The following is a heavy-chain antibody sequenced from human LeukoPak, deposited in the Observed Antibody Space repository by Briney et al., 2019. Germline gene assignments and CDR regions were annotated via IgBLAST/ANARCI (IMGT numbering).Heavy chain of an antibody. J-gene: IGHJ4*02. V-gene: IGHV5-51*01. CDR3: ARHPGEFPRPDNYYFDY. CDR1: GYSFTSYW. CDR2: IYPGDSDT. Sequence: GESLKISCKGSGYSFTSYWIGWVRQMPGKGLEWMGIIYPGDSDTRYSPSFQGQVTISADKSISTAYLQWSSLKASDTAMYYCARHPGEFPRPDNYYFDYWGQGTLVTVSS. D-gene: IGHD1-20*01.